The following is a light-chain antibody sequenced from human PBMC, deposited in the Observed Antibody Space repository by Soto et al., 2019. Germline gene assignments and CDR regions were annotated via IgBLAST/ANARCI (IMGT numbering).Light chain of an antibody. V-gene: IGKV1-9*01. CDR1: QGISSY. Sequence: IEVTQKPTILSASVGDRVTITCRASQGISSYLAWYQLKPGKAPKLLISTASSLQSGVPSRFSGSGSGTEFTLTISCLQPEDFAPYCSQLFDSYPRPFGQ. CDR3: QLFDSYPRP. J-gene: IGKJ1*01. CDR2: TAS.